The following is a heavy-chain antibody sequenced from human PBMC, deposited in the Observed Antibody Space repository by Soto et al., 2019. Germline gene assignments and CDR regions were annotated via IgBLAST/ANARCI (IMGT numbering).Heavy chain of an antibody. Sequence: GRSLRLSCVLSGVTFCKVPMAWVRQAPGEGLEWVSAISGSGDDTFYADTMKGRFTISRDNSKDTLYLQINSLRAEDTAVYYCANPIPKTGTTFGFWGQGTLVTVSS. CDR2: ISGSGDDT. CDR3: ANPIPKTGTTFGF. D-gene: IGHD1-1*01. CDR1: GVTFCKVP. V-gene: IGHV3-23*01. J-gene: IGHJ4*02.